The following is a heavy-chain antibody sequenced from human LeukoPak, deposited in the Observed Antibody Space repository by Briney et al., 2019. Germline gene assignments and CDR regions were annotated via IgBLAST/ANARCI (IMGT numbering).Heavy chain of an antibody. Sequence: ASVKVSCKASGYTFTSYYMHWVRQAPGQGLEWMGIINPSGGSTSYAQKFQGGVTMTRDTSTSTVYMELSSLRSEDTAVYYCARGGKSYYYDSSGHYQPPHFDYWGQGTLVTVSS. CDR1: GYTFTSYY. J-gene: IGHJ4*02. CDR3: ARGGKSYYYDSSGHYQPPHFDY. CDR2: INPSGGST. D-gene: IGHD3-22*01. V-gene: IGHV1-46*01.